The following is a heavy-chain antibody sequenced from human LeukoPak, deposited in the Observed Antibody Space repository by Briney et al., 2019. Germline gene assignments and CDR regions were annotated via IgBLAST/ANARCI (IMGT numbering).Heavy chain of an antibody. CDR1: GGTFSSYA. J-gene: IGHJ4*02. CDR3: ARDRHDSSGTYDY. D-gene: IGHD3-22*01. V-gene: IGHV1-69*01. CDR2: IIPIFGTT. Sequence: GSSVKVSCKASGGTFSSYAISWVRQAPGQGLEWMGGIIPIFGTTNYAQKFQGRVTITADESTSTAYMELSSLRSEGTAVYYCARDRHDSSGTYDYWGQGTLVTVSS.